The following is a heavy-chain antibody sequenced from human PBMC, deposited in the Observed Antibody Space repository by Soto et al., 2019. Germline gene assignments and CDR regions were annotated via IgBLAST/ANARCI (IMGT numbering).Heavy chain of an antibody. D-gene: IGHD1-26*01. CDR2: IYPGDSDT. CDR1: GYSFTSYW. J-gene: IGHJ3*02. V-gene: IGHV5-51*01. CDR3: ARGGPYRPTFPNHRAAFDI. Sequence: PGESLKISCKGSGYSFTSYWIGWVRQMPGKGLEWMGIIYPGDSDTRYSPSFQGQVTISADKSIGTAYLQWSSLKASDTAMYYCARGGPYRPTFPNHRAAFDISGQGTMVTVSS.